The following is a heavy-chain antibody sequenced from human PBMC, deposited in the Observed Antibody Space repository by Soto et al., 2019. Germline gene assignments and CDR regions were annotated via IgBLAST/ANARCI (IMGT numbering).Heavy chain of an antibody. Sequence: GGSLRLSCAASGFTFSGHWMHWVRQAPGKGLVWVSRIKSDGRSTSYADSVKGRFTVSRDNAKNTLYLQMNSLRAEDTAVYYCARGSGSYPYWGQGTLVTVSS. CDR3: ARGSGSYPY. D-gene: IGHD1-26*01. V-gene: IGHV3-74*01. J-gene: IGHJ4*02. CDR1: GFTFSGHW. CDR2: IKSDGRST.